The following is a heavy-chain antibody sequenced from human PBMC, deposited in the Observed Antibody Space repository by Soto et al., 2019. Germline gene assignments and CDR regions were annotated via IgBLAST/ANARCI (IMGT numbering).Heavy chain of an antibody. CDR1: GGSIGSSSYY. D-gene: IGHD5-18*01. J-gene: IGHJ6*02. CDR3: ATLLDQHMVNKYYYDGMDV. CDR2: IYYSGST. Sequence: PSETLSLTCTVSGGSIGSSSYYWGWIRQPPGKGLEWIGSIYYSGSTYYNPSLKSRVTISVDTSKNQFSLKLSSVTAADTAVYYCATLLDQHMVNKYYYDGMDVWGQGTTVTVSS. V-gene: IGHV4-39*01.